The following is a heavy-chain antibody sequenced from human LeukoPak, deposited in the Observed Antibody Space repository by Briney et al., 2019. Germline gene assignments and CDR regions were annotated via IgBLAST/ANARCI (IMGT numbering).Heavy chain of an antibody. J-gene: IGHJ1*01. CDR1: GGSISSSSYY. CDR3: ARVGREGGETAEYFQH. D-gene: IGHD3-16*01. CDR2: IYHSGST. V-gene: IGHV4-39*07. Sequence: PSETLSLTCTVSGGSISSSSYYWGWIRQPPGKGLEWIGSIYHSGSTYYNPSLKSRVTISVDTSKNQFSLKLSSVTAADTAVYYCARVGREGGETAEYFQHWGQGTLVTVSS.